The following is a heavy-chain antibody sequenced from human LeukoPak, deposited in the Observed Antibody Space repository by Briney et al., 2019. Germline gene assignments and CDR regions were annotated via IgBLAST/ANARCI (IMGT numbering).Heavy chain of an antibody. CDR3: ARSTRSYSGYDFPAY. CDR1: GGTFSSYA. D-gene: IGHD5-12*01. CDR2: IIPIFGTA. Sequence: SVKASCKASGGTFSSYAISWVRQAPGQGLEWMGGIIPIFGTANYAQKFQGRVTITTDESTSTAYMELSSLRSEDTAVYYCARSTRSYSGYDFPAYWGQGTLVTVSS. J-gene: IGHJ4*02. V-gene: IGHV1-69*05.